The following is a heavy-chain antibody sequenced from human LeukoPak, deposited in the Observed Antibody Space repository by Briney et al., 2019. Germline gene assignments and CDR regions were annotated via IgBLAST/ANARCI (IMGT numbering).Heavy chain of an antibody. CDR1: GFTFSDYA. CDR3: AKEAFVYSGYFPLNY. V-gene: IGHV3-30*02. Sequence: GGSLRLSCAASGFTFSDYAMHWVRQAPGKGLQWLTCIRYDGSNKYYADSLKGRFTISRDNSKNTLYPQMNNLRSEDTAVYYCAKEAFVYSGYFPLNYWGQGTLVTVSS. CDR2: IRYDGSNK. D-gene: IGHD3-22*01. J-gene: IGHJ4*02.